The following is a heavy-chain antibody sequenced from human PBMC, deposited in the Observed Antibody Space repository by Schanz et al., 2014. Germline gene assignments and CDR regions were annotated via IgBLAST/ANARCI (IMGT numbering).Heavy chain of an antibody. CDR2: ITYNGGTI. CDR3: ARERTKADLDY. Sequence: EVHLVESGGGLVQPGGSLRLSCAASGITFSSHSFNWVRQAPGKGLEWISYITYNGGTIYYADSVKGRFTISRDNAKNSLYLEMNSLRAEDTALYYCARERTKADLDYWGQGTLVTVSS. V-gene: IGHV3-48*01. CDR1: GITFSSHS. J-gene: IGHJ4*02. D-gene: IGHD6-19*01.